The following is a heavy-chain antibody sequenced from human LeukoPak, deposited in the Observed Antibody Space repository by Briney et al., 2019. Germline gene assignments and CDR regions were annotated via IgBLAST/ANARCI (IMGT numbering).Heavy chain of an antibody. D-gene: IGHD1-1*01. CDR2: LYTDDTT. J-gene: IGHJ4*02. CDR1: GFTVSDYY. Sequence: GGSLRLSCVASGFTVSDYYMSWVRQAPGKGLEWVSLLYTDDTTIYADSVEGRSTIYRDDSKNTIYLHMTTLRGEDTAVYYCARGGAFYWNPRYWGQGTLVTVSS. CDR3: ARGGAFYWNPRY. V-gene: IGHV3-53*01.